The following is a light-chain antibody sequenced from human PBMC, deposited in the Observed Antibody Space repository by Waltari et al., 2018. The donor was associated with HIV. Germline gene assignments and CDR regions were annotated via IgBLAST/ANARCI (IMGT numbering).Light chain of an antibody. CDR2: GKN. V-gene: IGLV3-19*01. CDR3: ACWDRSGDYIL. Sequence: SSELTQDPAVSVALGQTVKIACLGDSLRKYYVSWYRLRPGQAPQLLVYGKNSRPSGIPDRFSASSSGNRAVLTITGARAEDEADYYCACWDRSGDYILFGGGTSLTGL. J-gene: IGLJ2*01. CDR1: SLRKYY.